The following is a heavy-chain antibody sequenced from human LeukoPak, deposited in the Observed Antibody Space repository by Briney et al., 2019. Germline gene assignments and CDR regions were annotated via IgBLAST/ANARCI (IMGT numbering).Heavy chain of an antibody. V-gene: IGHV4-59*01. D-gene: IGHD2-2*01. CDR2: IYYSGST. CDR3: ARGGYCSSTSCSIVGVELRSSWFGP. Sequence: SETLSLTCTVSGGSISSYYWSWIRQPPGKGLEWIGYIYYSGSTNYNPSLKSRVTISVDTSKNQFSLKLSSVTAADTAVYYCARGGYCSSTSCSIVGVELRSSWFGPWGQGTLVTVSS. J-gene: IGHJ5*02. CDR1: GGSISSYY.